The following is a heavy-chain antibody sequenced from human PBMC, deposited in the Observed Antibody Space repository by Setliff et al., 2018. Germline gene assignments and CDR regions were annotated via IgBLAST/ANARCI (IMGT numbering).Heavy chain of an antibody. Sequence: SETLSLTCAVYGGSFSGYYWSWIRQPPGKGLEWLGEINHSGSTNYNPSLKSRVTISRDTSKNQFSLKLSSVTAADTAVYYCARVSQYRSGSYYFYYYGMDVWGQGTTVTVSS. CDR3: ARVSQYRSGSYYFYYYGMDV. D-gene: IGHD6-19*01. CDR2: INHSGST. J-gene: IGHJ6*02. V-gene: IGHV4-34*01. CDR1: GGSFSGYY.